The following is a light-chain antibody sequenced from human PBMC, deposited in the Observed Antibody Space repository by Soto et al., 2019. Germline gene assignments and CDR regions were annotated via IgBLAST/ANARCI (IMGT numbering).Light chain of an antibody. V-gene: IGKV3-11*01. J-gene: IGKJ5*01. CDR1: QSFRGL. CDR2: DAY. Sequence: VLTKSPVTLPFSPGERATLTCRASQSFRGLLAWYQQKPGQAPRLLIYDAYNRATGIPPRFSGSGSGTDFTLTISSLEPEDSAVYYCQQRHMWPITFAQGTRLEIK. CDR3: QQRHMWPIT.